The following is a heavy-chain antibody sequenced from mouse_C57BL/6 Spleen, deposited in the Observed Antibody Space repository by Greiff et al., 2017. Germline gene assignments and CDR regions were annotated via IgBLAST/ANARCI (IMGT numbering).Heavy chain of an antibody. V-gene: IGHV1-52*01. J-gene: IGHJ4*01. CDR2: IDPSDSET. Sequence: VQLQQPGAELVRPGSSVKLSCKASGYNFTSYWMHWVKQRPIQGLEWIGNIDPSDSETHYNQKFKDKATLTVDKSSSTAYMQLSSLTSEDSAVYYCARSDYYGSSYLAMDYWGQGTSVTVSS. D-gene: IGHD1-1*01. CDR1: GYNFTSYW. CDR3: ARSDYYGSSYLAMDY.